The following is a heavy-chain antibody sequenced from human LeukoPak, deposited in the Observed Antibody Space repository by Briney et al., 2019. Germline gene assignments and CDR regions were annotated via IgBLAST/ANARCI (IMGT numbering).Heavy chain of an antibody. Sequence: PGGSLRLSCAASGFTFSSYAMHWVRQAPGKGLEWVAVISYDGSNKYYADSVKGRFTISRDNSKNTLYLQMNSLRAEDTAVYYCAIGGVIWRMDVWGQGTTVTVSS. V-gene: IGHV3-30*04. CDR2: ISYDGSNK. CDR3: AIGGVIWRMDV. J-gene: IGHJ6*02. CDR1: GFTFSSYA. D-gene: IGHD2/OR15-2a*01.